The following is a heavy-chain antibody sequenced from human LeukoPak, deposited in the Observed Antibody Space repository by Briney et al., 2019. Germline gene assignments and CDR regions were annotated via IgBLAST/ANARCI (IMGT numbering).Heavy chain of an antibody. CDR2: ISGSGGST. V-gene: IGHV3-23*01. D-gene: IGHD1-20*01. Sequence: GGSLRLSCAASGFTFSSYAMSWVRQAPGKGLEWVSAISGSGGSTYYADSVKGRFTISRDNSKNTLYLQMNSLRAEDTAVYYCAKDSSYNWNYFYGMDVWGQGTTVTVSS. J-gene: IGHJ6*02. CDR3: AKDSSYNWNYFYGMDV. CDR1: GFTFSSYA.